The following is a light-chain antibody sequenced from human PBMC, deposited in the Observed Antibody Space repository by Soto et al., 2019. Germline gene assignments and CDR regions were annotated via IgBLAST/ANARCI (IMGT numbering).Light chain of an antibody. CDR3: QSFDRSLSGYV. V-gene: IGLV1-40*01. CDR1: SSNIGAAYD. CDR2: DNN. J-gene: IGLJ1*01. Sequence: QSALTQPPSVSGAPGQRVTISCTGSSSNIGAAYDVHWYHQLPGTAPKLLIYDNNNRPSGVPDRFSGSKSGTSASLAITGLQAEDEADYYCQSFDRSLSGYVFGTGTKLTVL.